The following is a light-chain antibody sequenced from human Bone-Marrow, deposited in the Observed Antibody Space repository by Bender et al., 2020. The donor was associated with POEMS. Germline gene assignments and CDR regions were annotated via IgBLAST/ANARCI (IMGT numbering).Light chain of an antibody. Sequence: SYELTQSPSVSVSPGQTARITCSGDALPKKYVSWYQQKSGQAPVLVIYEDSKRPSGIPERFSGSSSGTVATLTISGAQVEDEADYYCYSTDNSGNHWVFGGGTKLTVL. CDR1: ALPKKY. CDR3: YSTDNSGNHWV. CDR2: EDS. V-gene: IGLV3-10*01. J-gene: IGLJ3*02.